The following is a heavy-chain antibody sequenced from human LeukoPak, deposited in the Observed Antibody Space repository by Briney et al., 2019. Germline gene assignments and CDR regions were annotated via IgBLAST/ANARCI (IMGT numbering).Heavy chain of an antibody. D-gene: IGHD3-22*01. CDR3: ARSAYYESSGYYYGY. V-gene: IGHV1-46*01. Sequence: ASVKVSCKASGYSFTDYFIHWVRQAPGQGLEWMGWINPSGGSTNYAQKFQGRVTMTRDTSTSTVYMELSSLISEDTAVYYCARSAYYESSGYYYGYWGREPWSPSPQ. J-gene: IGHJ4*02. CDR1: GYSFTDYF. CDR2: INPSGGST.